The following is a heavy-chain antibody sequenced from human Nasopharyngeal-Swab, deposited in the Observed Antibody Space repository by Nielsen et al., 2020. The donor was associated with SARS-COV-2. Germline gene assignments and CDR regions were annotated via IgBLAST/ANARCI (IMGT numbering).Heavy chain of an antibody. D-gene: IGHD6-19*01. CDR1: GYTFTSYG. Sequence: ASVKVSCKASGYTFTSYGISWVRQAPGQGLEWMGWIRAYNGNTNYAQKLQGRVTMTTDTSTSTAYMELRSLRSDDTAVYYCARDWYERQWLVGNWFDPWGQGTLVTVSS. CDR2: IRAYNGNT. J-gene: IGHJ5*02. CDR3: ARDWYERQWLVGNWFDP. V-gene: IGHV1-18*01.